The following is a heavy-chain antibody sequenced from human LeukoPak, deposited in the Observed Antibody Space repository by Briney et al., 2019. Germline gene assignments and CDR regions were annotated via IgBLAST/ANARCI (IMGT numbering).Heavy chain of an antibody. V-gene: IGHV4-59*01. CDR1: GGSISSYY. Sequence: SETLSLTCTVSGGSISSYYWSWIRQPPGKGLEWIGYIYYRGSTNYNAALMSRVTISVDTSKNQFSLKLSSVTAADTAVYFCARGSTRADDYWGPGTLVTVSS. D-gene: IGHD2/OR15-2a*01. CDR3: ARGSTRADDY. J-gene: IGHJ4*02. CDR2: IYYRGST.